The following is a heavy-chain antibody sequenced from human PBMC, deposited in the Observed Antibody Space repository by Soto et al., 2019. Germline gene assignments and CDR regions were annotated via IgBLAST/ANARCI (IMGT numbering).Heavy chain of an antibody. CDR3: AKDLIYGYNSGRPFDS. J-gene: IGHJ4*02. D-gene: IGHD6-19*01. V-gene: IGHV3-23*01. CDR1: GFTLSSFA. Sequence: EVQLLESGGGLVQPGGSLRLSCAASGFTLSSFAMSWVRQAPGKGLEWVSAIGSRGDSTYYADSVKGRFTISRDNSKNTLYLKMNSLRAEDTAVYYCAKDLIYGYNSGRPFDSWGQGTLVTVSS. CDR2: IGSRGDST.